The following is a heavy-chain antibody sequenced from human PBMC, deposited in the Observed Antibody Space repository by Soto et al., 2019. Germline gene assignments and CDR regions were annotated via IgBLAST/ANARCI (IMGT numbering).Heavy chain of an antibody. CDR3: ARGRVAGDYYYYGMDV. CDR1: GFTVSSNY. J-gene: IGHJ6*02. CDR2: IYSGGST. V-gene: IGHV3-53*04. D-gene: IGHD6-19*01. Sequence: EVQLVESGGGLVQPGGSLRLSCAASGFTVSSNYMSWVRQAPGKGLEWVSVIYSGGSTYYADSVKGRFTISRHNSKNTLYLQMNSLRAEDTAVYYCARGRVAGDYYYYGMDVWGQGTTVTVSS.